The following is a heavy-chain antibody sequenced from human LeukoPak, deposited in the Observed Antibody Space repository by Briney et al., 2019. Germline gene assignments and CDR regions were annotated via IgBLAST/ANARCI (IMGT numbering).Heavy chain of an antibody. CDR3: ARGYVHAFDI. V-gene: IGHV3-23*01. Sequence: GGSLRLSCAASGFTFHIYAMNWVRQAPGKGLEWVSAINGGGYGTYYADSVRGRFTIYRDNSKNTLYLQMNSLRAGDTAVYYCARGYVHAFDIWGQGTMVTVSS. J-gene: IGHJ3*02. CDR1: GFTFHIYA. CDR2: INGGGYGT. D-gene: IGHD5-12*01.